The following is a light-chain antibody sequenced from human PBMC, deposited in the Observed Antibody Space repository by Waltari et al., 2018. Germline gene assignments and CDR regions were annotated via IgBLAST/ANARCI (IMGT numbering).Light chain of an antibody. CDR3: GAWDDGVKEWV. J-gene: IGLJ3*02. CDR2: STT. V-gene: IGLV1-44*01. CDR1: IYHIGINT. Sequence: QSVLTQPPSASGTPGRRVTISCSGTIYHIGINTVTWYRQFPGSAPKLLIFSTTQRPSGVPDRFSASKSGTSASLAINGLQAADEADYYCGAWDDGVKEWVFGGGTKLTVL.